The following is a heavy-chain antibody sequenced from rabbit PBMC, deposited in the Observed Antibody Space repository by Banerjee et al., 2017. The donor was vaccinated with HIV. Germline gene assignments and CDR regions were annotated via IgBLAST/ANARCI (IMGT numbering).Heavy chain of an antibody. CDR3: ARDYIYGDGDCAFHL. Sequence: QEQLEESGGDLVKPEGSLTLTCTASGFSFSSDAMCWVRQAPGKGLEWIACIDAGSTGRTYYASWAKGRFTISKTSSTTVTLQMTSLTAADTATYFCARDYIYGDGDCAFHLWGQGTLVTVS. J-gene: IGHJ4*01. CDR2: IDAGSTGRT. D-gene: IGHD6-1*01. CDR1: GFSFSSDA. V-gene: IGHV1S45*01.